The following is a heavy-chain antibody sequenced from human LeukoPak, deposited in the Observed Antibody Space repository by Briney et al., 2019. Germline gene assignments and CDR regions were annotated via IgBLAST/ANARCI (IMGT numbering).Heavy chain of an antibody. V-gene: IGHV3-48*02. CDR2: ISSSSSTI. Sequence: PGGSLRPSCAASGFTFSSYSMNWVRQAPGKGLEWVSYISSSSSTIYYADSVKGRFTISRDNAKNSLYLQMNSLRDEDTDVYYCARVNSGWKKKGNFDYWGQGTLVTVSS. D-gene: IGHD6-19*01. J-gene: IGHJ4*02. CDR3: ARVNSGWKKKGNFDY. CDR1: GFTFSSYS.